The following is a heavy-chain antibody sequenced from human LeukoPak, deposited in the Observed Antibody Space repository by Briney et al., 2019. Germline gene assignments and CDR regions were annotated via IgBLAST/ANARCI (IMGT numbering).Heavy chain of an antibody. J-gene: IGHJ4*02. CDR1: GGSITSSTYY. CDR3: ARHSTSGDLDY. Sequence: SETLSLTCTVPGGSITSSTYYWGWIRQPPGKGLEWIGSIYYSGSTYYNPSLKSRVTISVDTSKNQFSLKLSSVTAADTAVYYCARHSTSGDLDYWGQGTLVTVSS. D-gene: IGHD6-6*01. V-gene: IGHV4-39*01. CDR2: IYYSGST.